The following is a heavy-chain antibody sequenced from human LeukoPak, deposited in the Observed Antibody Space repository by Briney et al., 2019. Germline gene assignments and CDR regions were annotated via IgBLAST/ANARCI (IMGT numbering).Heavy chain of an antibody. CDR1: GGSISSSSYY. Sequence: PSETLSLTCTVSGGSISSSSYYWGWIRQSPGKGLEWIGSIYYSGSTYYNPSLKSRVTISVDTSKNQFSLKLSSVTAADTAVYYCARHSPTGIAPAFDIWGQGTMVTVPS. V-gene: IGHV4-39*01. D-gene: IGHD1-1*01. CDR2: IYYSGST. J-gene: IGHJ3*02. CDR3: ARHSPTGIAPAFDI.